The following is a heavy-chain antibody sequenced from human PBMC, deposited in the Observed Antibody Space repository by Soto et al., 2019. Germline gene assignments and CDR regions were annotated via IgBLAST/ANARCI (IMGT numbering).Heavy chain of an antibody. CDR3: VRGGYVHAFDY. V-gene: IGHV4-59*01. Sequence: SETLSLTCTVSGGSISYYYWGWIRQPPGKGLEWIGSIYYSGNTHYNPSLKSRVTISVDTSMNQFSPNLDSVTAVDSAVYYCVRGGYVHAFDYWGQGALVTVSS. CDR1: GGSISYYY. CDR2: IYYSGNT. D-gene: IGHD5-12*01. J-gene: IGHJ4*02.